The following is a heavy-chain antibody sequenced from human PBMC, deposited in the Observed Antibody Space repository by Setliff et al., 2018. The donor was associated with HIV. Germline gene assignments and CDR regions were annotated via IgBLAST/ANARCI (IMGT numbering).Heavy chain of an antibody. D-gene: IGHD5-18*01. V-gene: IGHV3-66*01. J-gene: IGHJ4*02. CDR2: IYSGGST. CDR1: GFTVSSNY. CDR3: TTGPRYSYGRFDY. Sequence: GGSLRLSCAASGFTVSSNYMSWVRQAPGKGLEWVSVIYSGGSTYYADSVKGRFTISRDNSKNTLYLQMNSLRAEDTAVYYCTTGPRYSYGRFDYWGQGTLVTVSS.